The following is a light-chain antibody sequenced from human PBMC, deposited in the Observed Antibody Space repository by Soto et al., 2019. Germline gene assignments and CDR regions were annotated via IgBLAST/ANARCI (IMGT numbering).Light chain of an antibody. CDR2: EDI. J-gene: IGLJ1*01. V-gene: IGLV2-8*01. CDR1: SSDVGGYNF. CDR3: KSYAGSNTYV. Sequence: QSVLTQPPSASGSPGQSVTISCTGTSSDVGGYNFVSWYQQHPGKAPKLMIYEDIKRPSGVPDRFSGSKSGNTASLTVSGLQAADEADYFCKSYAGSNTYVFGSGTKVTVL.